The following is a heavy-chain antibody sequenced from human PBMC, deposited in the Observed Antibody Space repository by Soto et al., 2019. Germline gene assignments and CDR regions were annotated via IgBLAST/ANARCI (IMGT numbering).Heavy chain of an antibody. CDR1: GFTFSSYA. V-gene: IGHV3-23*01. CDR2: ISDGGGST. CDR3: ARDPLIAAAGMTVFFGMDV. D-gene: IGHD6-13*01. Sequence: PGGSLRLSCAASGFTFSSYAMSWVRQAPGKGLEWVAAISDGGGSTYYADSVKGRFTISRDNAKNTLYLQMSSLRAEDTAVYYCARDPLIAAAGMTVFFGMDVWGQGTTVTVSS. J-gene: IGHJ6*02.